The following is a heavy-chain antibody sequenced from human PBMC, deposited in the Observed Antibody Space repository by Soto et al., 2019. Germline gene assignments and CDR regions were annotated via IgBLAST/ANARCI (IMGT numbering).Heavy chain of an antibody. V-gene: IGHV4-61*01. CDR1: GGSVSSGSYY. CDR3: ARVGQGRDGYNFDY. Sequence: PSETLSLTCTVSGGSVSSGSYYWSWIRHPPGKGLAWIGYIYYSGSTNYSPPLKSRVTISIDTSKNQFSLRLTSVTAADTAVYYCARVGQGRDGYNFDYWGPGILVTVSS. CDR2: IYYSGST. J-gene: IGHJ4*02. D-gene: IGHD5-12*01.